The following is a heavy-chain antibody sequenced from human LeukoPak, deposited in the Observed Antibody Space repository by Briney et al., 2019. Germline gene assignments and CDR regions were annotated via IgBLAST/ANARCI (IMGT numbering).Heavy chain of an antibody. CDR3: ARGYRAYGDLDY. CDR1: GGSFSGYY. CDR2: INHSGST. J-gene: IGHJ4*02. D-gene: IGHD4-17*01. V-gene: IGHV4-34*01. Sequence: SETLSLTCAVYGGSFSGYYWSWIRQPPGKGLEWIGEINHSGSTNYNPSLKSRVTISVDTSKNQFSLKLSSVTAADTAVYYCARGYRAYGDLDYWGQGTLVTVFS.